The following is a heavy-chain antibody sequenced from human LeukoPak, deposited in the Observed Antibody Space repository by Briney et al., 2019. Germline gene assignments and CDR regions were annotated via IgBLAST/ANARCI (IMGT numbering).Heavy chain of an antibody. D-gene: IGHD3-10*01. V-gene: IGHV4-39*01. Sequence: SETLSLTCTVSGGSISSSSYYWGWLRQPPGKGLEWIGSIYYSGSTYYNPSLKSRVTISVGTSKNQFSLKLRSVTAADTAVYYCARHRSNYYGSGISYFDYWGQGTLVTVSS. CDR3: ARHRSNYYGSGISYFDY. CDR2: IYYSGST. CDR1: GGSISSSSYY. J-gene: IGHJ4*02.